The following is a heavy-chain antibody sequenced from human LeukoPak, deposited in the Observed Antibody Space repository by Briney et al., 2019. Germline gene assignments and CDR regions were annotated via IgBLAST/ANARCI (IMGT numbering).Heavy chain of an antibody. CDR3: VRRHMAIRYLDY. V-gene: IGHV3-20*04. Sequence: PGGSLRLSCAASGFTFDDYGMSWVRQAPGKGLEWVSGINWNGGSTGYADSVKGRYTISRDNAKNSLYLQMHSLRTEDTALYYCVRRHMAIRYLDYWGQGTLVTVSS. CDR2: INWNGGST. J-gene: IGHJ4*01. CDR1: GFTFDDYG. D-gene: IGHD2-21*01.